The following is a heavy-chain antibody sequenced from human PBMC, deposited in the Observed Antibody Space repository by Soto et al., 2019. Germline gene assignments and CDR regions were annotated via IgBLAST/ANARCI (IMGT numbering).Heavy chain of an antibody. CDR1: GVHFGGYG. CDR3: ASYVPYAGGWFQYSYPGSDF. CDR2: INHSGST. D-gene: IGHD6-19*01. V-gene: IGHV4-34*01. J-gene: IGHJ6*04. Sequence: SETLCPTCPFYGVHFGGYGWCWIRQPPRKGLEWIGEINHSGSTRYNPSLKSQGTRSLDTSKNQFSLKLSSVTAADTAVYYCASYVPYAGGWFQYSYPGSDFWGKGTTDTVSP.